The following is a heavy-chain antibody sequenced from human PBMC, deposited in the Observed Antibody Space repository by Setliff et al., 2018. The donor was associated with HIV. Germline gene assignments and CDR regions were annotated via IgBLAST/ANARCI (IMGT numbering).Heavy chain of an antibody. D-gene: IGHD2-15*01. CDR3: GRQVPVPGVATSTFFYYYMDV. CDR1: GISINGYY. V-gene: IGHV4-59*08. Sequence: SETLSLTCSVSGISINGYYWSWIRQPPGKGLEWIGHIYNSESTKYNPSLKSRVTISVDTSKNQFSLKVTSVTAADTAVYYCGRQVPVPGVATSTFFYYYMDVWGKGTTVTVSS. CDR2: IYNSEST. J-gene: IGHJ6*03.